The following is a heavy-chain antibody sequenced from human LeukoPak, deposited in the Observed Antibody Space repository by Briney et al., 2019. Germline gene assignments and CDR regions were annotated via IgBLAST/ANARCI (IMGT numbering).Heavy chain of an antibody. J-gene: IGHJ4*02. V-gene: IGHV4-59*12. CDR1: GGSISSYY. D-gene: IGHD3-10*01. CDR3: RRASGSYYGDYFDY. Sequence: PSETLSLTCTVSGGSISSYYWSWIRQPPGKGLEWIGYIYYSGSTNYNPSLKSRVTISVDTSKNQFSLELSSVTAADTAVYYCRRASGSYYGDYFDYWGQGTLVTVSS. CDR2: IYYSGST.